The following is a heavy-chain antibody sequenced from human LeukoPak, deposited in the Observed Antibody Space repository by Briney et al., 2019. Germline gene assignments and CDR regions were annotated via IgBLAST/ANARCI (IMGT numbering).Heavy chain of an antibody. J-gene: IGHJ4*02. CDR1: GFTFTSSA. Sequence: SVEVSCKASGFTFTSSAMQWVRQARGQRLEWIGWIVVGSGNTNYAQKFQERVTITRDMSTSTAYMELSSLRSEDTAVYYCAADRYDSSGYYHFDYWGQGTLVTVSS. D-gene: IGHD3-22*01. V-gene: IGHV1-58*02. CDR3: AADRYDSSGYYHFDY. CDR2: IVVGSGNT.